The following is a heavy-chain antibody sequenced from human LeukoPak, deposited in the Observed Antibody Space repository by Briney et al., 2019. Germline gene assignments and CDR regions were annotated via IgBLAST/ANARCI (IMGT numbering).Heavy chain of an antibody. J-gene: IGHJ5*02. CDR2: ISGSGYST. D-gene: IGHD3-22*01. Sequence: GGSLRLSCAASGFTFSSYAMSWVRQAPGKGLEWVSAISGSGYSTYYADSVKGRFTISRDNAKNTLYLQMNSLRAEDTAVYYCARGPQYYYASSGYNWFDPWGQGTLVTVSS. CDR1: GFTFSSYA. CDR3: ARGPQYYYASSGYNWFDP. V-gene: IGHV3-23*01.